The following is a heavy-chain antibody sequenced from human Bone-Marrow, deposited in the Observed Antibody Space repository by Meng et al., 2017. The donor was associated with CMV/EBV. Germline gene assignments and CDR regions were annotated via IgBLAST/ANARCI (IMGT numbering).Heavy chain of an antibody. CDR3: ARGQGGSYSDWFDP. CDR1: GYTFTSYD. V-gene: IGHV1-8*03. J-gene: IGHJ5*02. D-gene: IGHD1-26*01. CDR2: MNPNSGNT. Sequence: SVNVACTILGYTFTSYDINWVRQATGQGLEWMGWMNPNSGNTGYAQKFQGRVTITRNTSISTAYMELSSLRSEDTAVYYCARGQGGSYSDWFDPWWQGTLVTFSS.